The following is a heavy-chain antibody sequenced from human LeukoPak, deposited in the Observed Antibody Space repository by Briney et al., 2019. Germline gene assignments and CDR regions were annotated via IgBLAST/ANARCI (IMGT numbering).Heavy chain of an antibody. D-gene: IGHD3-10*01. CDR2: IYTSGST. Sequence: PSETLSLTCTVSGGSISPYYWSWIRQPAGKGLEWIGRIYTSGSTNYNPSLKSRVTMSVDTSKNQFSLKLSSVTAADTAVYYCARVSLWFGEFSGAFDIWGQGTMVTVSS. J-gene: IGHJ3*02. CDR3: ARVSLWFGEFSGAFDI. CDR1: GGSISPYY. V-gene: IGHV4-4*07.